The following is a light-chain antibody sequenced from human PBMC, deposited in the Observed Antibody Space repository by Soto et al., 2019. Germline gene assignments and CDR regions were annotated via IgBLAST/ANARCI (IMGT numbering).Light chain of an antibody. V-gene: IGKV3D-15*01. CDR2: GAS. Sequence: EIVMTQSPGSLPVSPGEGATRSCRASQMVSSNLALYQQNPGQAPRLLIYGASSRAPGIPDRFSGSGSGTVFTLTISSLQPDDFATYYCQQYNSYSQTFGQGTKVDIK. J-gene: IGKJ1*01. CDR3: QQYNSYSQT. CDR1: QMVSSN.